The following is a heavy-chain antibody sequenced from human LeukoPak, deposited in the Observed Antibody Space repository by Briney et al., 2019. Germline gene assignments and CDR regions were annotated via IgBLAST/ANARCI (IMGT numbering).Heavy chain of an antibody. CDR2: INPSGGIP. Sequence: ASVTVSCMTSGYSFTRYYMHWVRQAPGQGLEWLGIINPSGGIPTYAQKFQGRLTMTSETSTSTVYKELSSLRSEGTAVYYCARSSAYYNESDIWGQGTMVTVSS. CDR3: ARSSAYYNESDI. D-gene: IGHD1-26*01. J-gene: IGHJ3*02. CDR1: GYSFTRYY. V-gene: IGHV1-46*01.